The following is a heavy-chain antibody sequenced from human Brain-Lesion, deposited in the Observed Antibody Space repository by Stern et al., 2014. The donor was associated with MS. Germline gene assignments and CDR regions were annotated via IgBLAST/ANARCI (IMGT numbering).Heavy chain of an antibody. CDR1: GFTFDDYA. V-gene: IGHV3-9*01. Sequence: QLVESGGDLVQPGRSLRLSCAAFGFTFDDYAMHWVRQAPGPGLEWVAGISVSSGTIGYADSVKGRFTTSRDNTYSSLYLQMNSLRPEDTALYYCARDITGSSAYFAYWGQGTLVTVSS. D-gene: IGHD1-14*01. CDR3: ARDITGSSAYFAY. CDR2: ISVSSGTI. J-gene: IGHJ4*02.